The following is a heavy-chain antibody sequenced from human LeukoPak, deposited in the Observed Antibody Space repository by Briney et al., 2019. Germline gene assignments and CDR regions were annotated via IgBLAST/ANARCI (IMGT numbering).Heavy chain of an antibody. Sequence: PGGSLRLSCAASGFTSSSYGMHWVRQAPGKGLEWVALIWYDGSNKYYADSVRGRFTISRDNSKNTLYLQMNSLRAEDTAIYYCAREGPRGNSQFDYWGQGTLVTVSS. CDR2: IWYDGSNK. D-gene: IGHD4-23*01. CDR1: GFTSSSYG. V-gene: IGHV3-33*01. J-gene: IGHJ4*02. CDR3: AREGPRGNSQFDY.